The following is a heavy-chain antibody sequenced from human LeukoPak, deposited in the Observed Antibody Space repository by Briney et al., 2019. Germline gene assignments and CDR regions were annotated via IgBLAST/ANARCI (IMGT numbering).Heavy chain of an antibody. D-gene: IGHD1-14*01. CDR3: ARLGFRGSNWSLADF. CDR2: ILYTGST. V-gene: IGHV4-59*08. Sequence: PETLSLTCTVSGGSISNYYWTWIRQPPGDGLEWIGFILYTGSTNYNPSLKSRVTFSVDTSKNQLSLNLKSVTAADTAVYYCARLGFRGSNWSLADFWGQGALVTVSS. J-gene: IGHJ4*02. CDR1: GGSISNYY.